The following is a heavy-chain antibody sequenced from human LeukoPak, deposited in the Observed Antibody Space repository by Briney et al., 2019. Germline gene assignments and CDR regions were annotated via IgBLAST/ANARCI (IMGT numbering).Heavy chain of an antibody. CDR3: ARDLYDILTGYSSDAFDI. J-gene: IGHJ3*02. CDR1: GFTFSSYS. D-gene: IGHD3-9*01. Sequence: GGSLRLSCVASGFTFSSYSMNWVRQAPGKGLEWVSSISSSSSYIYYADSVKGRFTISRDNAKNSLYLQMNSLRAEDTAVYYCARDLYDILTGYSSDAFDIWGQGTMVTVSS. V-gene: IGHV3-21*01. CDR2: ISSSSSYI.